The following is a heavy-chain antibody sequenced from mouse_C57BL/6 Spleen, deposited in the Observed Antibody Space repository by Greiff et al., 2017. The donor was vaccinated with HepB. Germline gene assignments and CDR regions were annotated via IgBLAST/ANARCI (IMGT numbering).Heavy chain of an antibody. CDR1: GYTFTDYE. CDR3: TPEYSNYVGWYFDV. Sequence: QVQLKQSGAELVRPGASVTLSCKASGYTFTDYEMHWVKQTPVHGLEWIGAIDPETGGTAYNQKFKGKAILTADKSSSTAYMELRSLTSEDSAVYYCTPEYSNYVGWYFDVWGTGTTVTVSS. CDR2: IDPETGGT. D-gene: IGHD2-5*01. V-gene: IGHV1-15*01. J-gene: IGHJ1*03.